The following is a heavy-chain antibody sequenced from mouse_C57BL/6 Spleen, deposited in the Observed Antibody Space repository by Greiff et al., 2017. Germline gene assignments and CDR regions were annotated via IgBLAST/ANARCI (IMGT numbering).Heavy chain of an antibody. CDR2: IDPSDSET. CDR1: GYTFTSYW. CDR3: AREGYGGGFAY. J-gene: IGHJ3*01. V-gene: IGHV1-52*01. D-gene: IGHD2-10*02. Sequence: QVQLQQPGAELVRPGSSVKLSCKASGYTFTSYWMHWVKQRPIQGLEWIGNIDPSDSETHYNQKFKDKATLTVYKSSSTAYMQLSSLTSEDSAVYYCAREGYGGGFAYWGQGTLVTVSA.